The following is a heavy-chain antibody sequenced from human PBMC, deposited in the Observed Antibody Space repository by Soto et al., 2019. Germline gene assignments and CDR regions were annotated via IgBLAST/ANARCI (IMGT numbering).Heavy chain of an antibody. Sequence: EVQLLESGGGLVQPGGSLRLSCPASGFSFSSYAMSWVRQAPGKGLEWVSAISGSGGSTYYADSVKGRFTISRDNSKNTLYLQMNSLRAEDTAVYYCATPYGSGSYYTDYWGQGTLVTVSS. D-gene: IGHD3-10*01. CDR2: ISGSGGST. V-gene: IGHV3-23*01. J-gene: IGHJ4*02. CDR3: ATPYGSGSYYTDY. CDR1: GFSFSSYA.